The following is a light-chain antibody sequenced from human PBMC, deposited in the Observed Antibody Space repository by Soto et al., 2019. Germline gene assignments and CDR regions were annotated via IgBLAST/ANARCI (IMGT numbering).Light chain of an antibody. CDR2: SNN. CDR3: AAWDNSLNAYV. J-gene: IGLJ1*01. V-gene: IGLV1-44*01. CDR1: SSNIGSNP. Sequence: QSVLTQPPSASGTPGQRVTISCSGSSSNIGSNPVNWYQQLPGTAPKLLNYSNNQRPSGVPDRFSGSKSGTSASLAISGLQSEDEADYYCAAWDNSLNAYVFGTGTKVTVL.